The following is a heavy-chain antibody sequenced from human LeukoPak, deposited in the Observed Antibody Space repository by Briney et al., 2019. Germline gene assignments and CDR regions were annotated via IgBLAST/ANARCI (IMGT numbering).Heavy chain of an antibody. D-gene: IGHD6-19*01. J-gene: IGHJ4*02. Sequence: ASVKVSCKASGYTFTDNYMHWVRQAPGQGLEWMGWIDPKSGGTNSAQRFQGRVTMTRDTSITTGYMELSSLTPDDTAIYYCARWRGYSSGWSGPFDDWGLGALVTVSS. CDR2: IDPKSGGT. CDR1: GYTFTDNY. CDR3: ARWRGYSSGWSGPFDD. V-gene: IGHV1-2*02.